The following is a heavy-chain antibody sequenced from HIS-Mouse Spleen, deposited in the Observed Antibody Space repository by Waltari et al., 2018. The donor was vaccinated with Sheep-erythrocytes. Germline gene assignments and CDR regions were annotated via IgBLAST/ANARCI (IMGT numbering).Heavy chain of an antibody. V-gene: IGHV3-30*16. CDR1: GFTFSTYA. Sequence: QVQLVESGGGVVQPGRSLRLSCAASGFTFSTYAMHWVRQAPGKGRGWVAGLSYDGSNKYYADSVKGRFTIARDNSKNTLYLQRNSLRAEDTAVYYCARGAYSSSWYPVQHWGQGTLVTVSS. J-gene: IGHJ1*01. CDR2: LSYDGSNK. D-gene: IGHD6-13*01. CDR3: ARGAYSSSWYPVQH.